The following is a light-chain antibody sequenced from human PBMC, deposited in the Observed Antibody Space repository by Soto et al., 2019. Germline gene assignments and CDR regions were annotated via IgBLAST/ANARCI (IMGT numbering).Light chain of an antibody. V-gene: IGLV2-14*01. CDR3: SSYTSSSTYV. Sequence: QSVLTQPASVSGSPGQSIAISCTGTSSDIGGYNSVSWYQQHPGKAPKLMIYNVSNRPSGVSDRFSGSKSGNTASLTISGLQAEDEADYYCSSYTSSSTYVFGTGTKATV. CDR2: NVS. CDR1: SSDIGGYNS. J-gene: IGLJ1*01.